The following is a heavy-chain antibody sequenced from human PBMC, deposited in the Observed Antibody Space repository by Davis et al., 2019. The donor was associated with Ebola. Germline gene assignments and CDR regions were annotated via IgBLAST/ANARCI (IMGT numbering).Heavy chain of an antibody. J-gene: IGHJ4*02. CDR2: INPHNGNT. D-gene: IGHD1-1*01. V-gene: IGHV1-18*04. CDR3: ARAQFPTTSDY. CDR1: GYTFTNYG. Sequence: ASVKVSCKASGYTFTNYGITWVRQAPGQGLEWMGWINPHNGNTNYAQNVQGRVTMTTDTSTSTAYMEVGSLRSDDTAVYYCARAQFPTTSDYWGQGSLVTVSS.